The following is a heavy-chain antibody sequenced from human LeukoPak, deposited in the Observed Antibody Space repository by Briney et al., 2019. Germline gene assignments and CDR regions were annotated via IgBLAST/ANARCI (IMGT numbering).Heavy chain of an antibody. J-gene: IGHJ4*02. V-gene: IGHV1-2*02. CDR3: ARDDCSSTTCYISDY. D-gene: IGHD2-2*02. Sequence: ASVKVSCKASGYTFTGYYMHWVRQAPGQGLEWMGWINPNSGGTNYAQKFQGRVTMTRDTSISTAYMELRSLRSDDTAVYYCARDDCSSTTCYISDYWGQGTLVTVSS. CDR2: INPNSGGT. CDR1: GYTFTGYY.